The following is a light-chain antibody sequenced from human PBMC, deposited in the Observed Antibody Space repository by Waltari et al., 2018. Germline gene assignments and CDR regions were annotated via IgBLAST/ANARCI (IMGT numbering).Light chain of an antibody. CDR1: SGSIASNY. J-gene: IGLJ3*02. V-gene: IGLV6-57*01. CDR3: QSYDWV. Sequence: NFMLTQPHSVSESPGKTVTISCTRSSGSIASNYVQWYQQRPGSSPTTVIYEDNQRPSGVPDRFSGSIDRSSNSASLTISGLKTEDEADYYCQSYDWVFGGGTKLTVL. CDR2: EDN.